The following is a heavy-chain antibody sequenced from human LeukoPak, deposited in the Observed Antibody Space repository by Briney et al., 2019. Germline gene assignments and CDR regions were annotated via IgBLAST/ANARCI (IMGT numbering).Heavy chain of an antibody. J-gene: IGHJ3*02. D-gene: IGHD6-13*01. V-gene: IGHV4-59*08. CDR1: GGSISSYY. CDR2: IYYSGST. Sequence: SETLSLTRTVSGGSISSYYWSWIRQPPGKGLEWIGYIYYSGSTNYNPSLKSRVTISVDTSKNQFSLKLSSVTAADTAVYYCARHYSSSWSAFDIWGQGTMVTVSS. CDR3: ARHYSSSWSAFDI.